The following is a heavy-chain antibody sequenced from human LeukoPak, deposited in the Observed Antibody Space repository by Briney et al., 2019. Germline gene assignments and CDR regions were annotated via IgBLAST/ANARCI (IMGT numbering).Heavy chain of an antibody. J-gene: IGHJ4*02. D-gene: IGHD6-13*01. CDR2: ISGSDDTT. CDR1: GFTFSSYA. V-gene: IGHV3-23*01. CDR3: AKGSAAGYYFDY. Sequence: PGGSLRLSCAASGFTFSSYAMGWVRQAPGKGLEWVSAISGSDDTTFYADSVKGRFTISRDNSKNTLYLQMNSLRAEDTAVFYCAKGSAAGYYFDYWGQGTLVTLSS.